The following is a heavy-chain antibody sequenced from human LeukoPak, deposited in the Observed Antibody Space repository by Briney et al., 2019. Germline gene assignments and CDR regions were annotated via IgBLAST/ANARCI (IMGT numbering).Heavy chain of an antibody. Sequence: PGGSLRLSCAASRSTFDDYAMHWVRQAQGKGLEWVSGISWNSGSIGYADSVKGRFTISRDKAKNSLYLQMNSLRAEDMALYYCASGTYSGYDFDYWGQGTLVTVSS. CDR2: ISWNSGSI. CDR3: ASGTYSGYDFDY. V-gene: IGHV3-9*03. CDR1: RSTFDDYA. J-gene: IGHJ4*02. D-gene: IGHD5-12*01.